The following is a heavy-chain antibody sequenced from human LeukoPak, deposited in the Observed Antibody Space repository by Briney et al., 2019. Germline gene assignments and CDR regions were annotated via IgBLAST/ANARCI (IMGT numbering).Heavy chain of an antibody. D-gene: IGHD5-24*01. Sequence: GESLKISCKGSGYSFTSYWIGWVRQMPGKGLEWMGIIYPGDSDTRYSPSFQGQVTISADKSISTAYLQWSSLKASDTAMYYCARTARDGYNYYNAFDIWGQGTMVTVSS. CDR1: GYSFTSYW. J-gene: IGHJ3*02. V-gene: IGHV5-51*01. CDR2: IYPGDSDT. CDR3: ARTARDGYNYYNAFDI.